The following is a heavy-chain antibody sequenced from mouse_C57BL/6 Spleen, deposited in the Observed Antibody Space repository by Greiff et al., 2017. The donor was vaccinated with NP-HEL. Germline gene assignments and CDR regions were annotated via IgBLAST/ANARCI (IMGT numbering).Heavy chain of an antibody. D-gene: IGHD1-1*01. CDR2: IYPGDGDT. CDR1: GYAFSSYW. J-gene: IGHJ2*01. CDR3: ARGGVITTVVATDYFDY. Sequence: VQLQQSGAELVKPGASVKISCKASGYAFSSYWMNWVKQRPGKGLEWIGQIYPGDGDTNYNGKFKGKATLTADKSSSTAYMQLSSLTSEDSAVYFCARGGVITTVVATDYFDYWGQGTTLTVSS. V-gene: IGHV1-80*01.